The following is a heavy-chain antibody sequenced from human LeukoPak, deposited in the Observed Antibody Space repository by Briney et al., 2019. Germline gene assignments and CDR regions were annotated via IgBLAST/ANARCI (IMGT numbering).Heavy chain of an antibody. D-gene: IGHD6-13*01. J-gene: IGHJ6*02. CDR3: ARWYSSSWYRPYYYYYGMDV. CDR2: MNPNSGNT. V-gene: IGHV1-8*01. CDR1: GYTFTSYD. Sequence: ASVKVSCKASGYTFTSYDINWVRQATGQGLEWMGWMNPNSGNTGYAQKFQGRVTMTRNTSISTAYMELSSLRSEDTAVYYCARWYSSSWYRPYYYYYGMDVWGQGTTVTVFS.